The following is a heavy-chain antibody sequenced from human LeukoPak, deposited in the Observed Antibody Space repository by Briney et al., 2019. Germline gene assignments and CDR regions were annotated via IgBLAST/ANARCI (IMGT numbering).Heavy chain of an antibody. V-gene: IGHV1-18*01. CDR1: GYTFTTYS. CDR3: AREGKYGDYLYYFDY. J-gene: IGHJ4*02. CDR2: ISAYNGNT. D-gene: IGHD4-17*01. Sequence: ASVKVSCKASGYTFTTYSISWVRQAPGQGLEWMGWISAYNGNTKYAQKLQGRVTMTTDTSTSTAYMELRSLRSDDTAVYYCAREGKYGDYLYYFDYWGQGTLVTVSS.